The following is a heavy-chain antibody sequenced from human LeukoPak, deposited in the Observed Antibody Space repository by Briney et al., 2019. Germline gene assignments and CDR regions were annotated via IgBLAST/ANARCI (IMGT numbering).Heavy chain of an antibody. V-gene: IGHV1-8*01. Sequence: ASVKVSCKASGYTFTSYDINWVRQATGQGLEWMGWMNPNSGNTAYAQKFQGRVTMTRNTSTSTAYMELGSLRSDDTAVYYCARGTRDYDILTGYSKPRFDYWGQGTLVTVSS. D-gene: IGHD3-9*01. CDR2: MNPNSGNT. J-gene: IGHJ4*02. CDR3: ARGTRDYDILTGYSKPRFDY. CDR1: GYTFTSYD.